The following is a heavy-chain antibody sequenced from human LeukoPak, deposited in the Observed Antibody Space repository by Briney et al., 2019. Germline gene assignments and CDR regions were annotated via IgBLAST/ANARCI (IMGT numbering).Heavy chain of an antibody. D-gene: IGHD3-3*01. V-gene: IGHV3-23*01. J-gene: IGHJ5*02. Sequence: GGSLRLSCAASGFTFSSYSMNWVRQAPGKGLEWVSAISGSGGSTYYADSVKGRFTISRDNSKNTLYLQMNSLRAEDTAVYYCAKDHNYDFWSGYFNWFDPWGQGTLVTVSS. CDR3: AKDHNYDFWSGYFNWFDP. CDR1: GFTFSSYS. CDR2: ISGSGGST.